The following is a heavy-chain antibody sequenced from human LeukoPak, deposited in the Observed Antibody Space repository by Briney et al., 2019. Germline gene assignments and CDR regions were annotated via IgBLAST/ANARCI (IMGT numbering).Heavy chain of an antibody. CDR2: FDPEGGET. D-gene: IGHD3-3*01. CDR1: GYTLTELS. CDR3: ARGLTVLRFLEWFGMDV. V-gene: IGHV1-24*01. J-gene: IGHJ6*02. Sequence: ASVKVSCKVSGYTLTELSMHWVRQAPGKGLEWMGGFDPEGGETIYAQKFQGRVTMTRNTSISTAYMELSSLRSEDTAVYYCARGLTVLRFLEWFGMDVWGQGTTVTVSS.